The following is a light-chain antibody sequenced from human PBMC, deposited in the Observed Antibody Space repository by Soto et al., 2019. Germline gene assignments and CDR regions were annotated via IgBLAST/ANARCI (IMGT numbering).Light chain of an antibody. CDR2: GAS. J-gene: IGKJ4*01. V-gene: IGKV3-20*01. Sequence: EIVLTQSPGTLSLSRGERATLSCRASQTVRTNYLAWFQHKPGQAPRLLIYGASSRATGIPDRFSGSASGTDFTLTINRLEPEDFAVYFCQQYSDSPLTFGGGTKVEIK. CDR3: QQYSDSPLT. CDR1: QTVRTNY.